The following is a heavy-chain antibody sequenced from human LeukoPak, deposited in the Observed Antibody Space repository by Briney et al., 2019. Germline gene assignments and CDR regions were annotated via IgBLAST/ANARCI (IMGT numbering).Heavy chain of an antibody. J-gene: IGHJ4*02. Sequence: SSETLSLTCAVYGGSFSGYYWSWIRQPPGKGLEWIGVINHSGSTNYNPSLKSRVTISVDTSKNQFSLKLSSVTAADTAVYYCASFRGPSHYYGSGSYYIYWGQRTLVTVSS. D-gene: IGHD3-10*01. V-gene: IGHV4-34*01. CDR2: INHSGST. CDR1: GGSFSGYY. CDR3: ASFRGPSHYYGSGSYYIY.